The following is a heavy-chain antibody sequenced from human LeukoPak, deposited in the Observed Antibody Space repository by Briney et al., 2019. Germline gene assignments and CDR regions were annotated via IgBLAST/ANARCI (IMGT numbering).Heavy chain of an antibody. CDR3: ARFPNTAMVMGLEYYYYGMDV. J-gene: IGHJ6*02. CDR2: INPSGGST. D-gene: IGHD5-18*01. Sequence: ASVKVSCKASGYTFTSYYMHWVRQAPGQGLEWMGIINPSGGSTSNAQKFQGRVTMTRDTSTSTAYMELSSLRSEDTAVYYCARFPNTAMVMGLEYYYYGMDVWGQGTTVTVSS. CDR1: GYTFTSYY. V-gene: IGHV1-46*01.